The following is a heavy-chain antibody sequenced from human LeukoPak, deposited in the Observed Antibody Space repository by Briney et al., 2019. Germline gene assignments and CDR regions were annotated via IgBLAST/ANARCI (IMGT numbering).Heavy chain of an antibody. CDR1: GFTFSSYG. V-gene: IGHV3-30*18. CDR2: ISYDGGNK. CDR3: AKDGVGDYDSSGFVDY. D-gene: IGHD3-22*01. J-gene: IGHJ4*02. Sequence: GGSLRLSCAASGFTFSSYGMHWVRQAPGKGLEWVAVISYDGGNKYYADSVKGRFTISRDNSKNTLYLQMNSLRAEDTAVYYCAKDGVGDYDSSGFVDYWGQGTLVTVSS.